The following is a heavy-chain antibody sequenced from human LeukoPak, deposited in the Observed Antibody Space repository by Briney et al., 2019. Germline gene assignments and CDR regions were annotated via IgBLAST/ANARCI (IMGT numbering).Heavy chain of an antibody. Sequence: PSETLSLTCTVSGGSLSSLSYYWGWLRQPPGKGLEWSGSIYYSGSTYYNPSLKTRVTISVHMSKKQSSLKLSCVTAADTAVYFCVMYRDDDAFDIWGQGTMVTVSS. CDR3: VMYRDDDAFDI. V-gene: IGHV4-39*01. CDR1: GGSLSSLSYY. J-gene: IGHJ3*02. CDR2: IYYSGST. D-gene: IGHD2-8*01.